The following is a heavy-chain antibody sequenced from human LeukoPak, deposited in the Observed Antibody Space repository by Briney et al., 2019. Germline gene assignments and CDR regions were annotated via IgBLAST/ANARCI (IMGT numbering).Heavy chain of an antibody. J-gene: IGHJ4*02. D-gene: IGHD1-14*01. CDR1: GFTFSSYG. CDR2: IWYDGSNK. Sequence: GGSLRLSCAASGFTFSSYGMRWVRQAPGKGLEWVAVIWYDGSNKYYADSVKGRFTIPRDNSKNTLYLQMNSLRAEDTAVYYCARAGGARKGFDYWGQGTLVTVSS. CDR3: ARAGGARKGFDY. V-gene: IGHV3-33*01.